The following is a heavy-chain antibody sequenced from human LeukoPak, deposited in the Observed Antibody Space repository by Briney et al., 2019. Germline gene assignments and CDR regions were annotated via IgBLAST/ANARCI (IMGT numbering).Heavy chain of an antibody. V-gene: IGHV3-9*01. D-gene: IGHD2-15*01. Sequence: PGRSLRLSCAASGFTFDDYAMHWVRQAPGKGLEWVSGISWNSGSIGYADSVKGRFTISRDNAKNSLYLQMNSLRAEDTALYYCAKAGGVVAARPYYFDYWGQGTLVAVSS. J-gene: IGHJ4*02. CDR2: ISWNSGSI. CDR3: AKAGGVVAARPYYFDY. CDR1: GFTFDDYA.